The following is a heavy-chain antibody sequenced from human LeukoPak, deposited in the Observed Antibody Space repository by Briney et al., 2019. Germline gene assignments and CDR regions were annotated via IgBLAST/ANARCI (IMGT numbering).Heavy chain of an antibody. D-gene: IGHD2-2*02. CDR1: GFTFSSYW. Sequence: GGSLRLSCASSGFTFSSYWRTWVRRAPGKGLEWVANIKQDGSEKYYVDSMKGRFTISRDNAKNSLYLQMNSLRAEDTAVYYCAKGLVPAAIQNDAYDIWGQGTMVTVSS. J-gene: IGHJ3*02. CDR3: AKGLVPAAIQNDAYDI. CDR2: IKQDGSEK. V-gene: IGHV3-7*03.